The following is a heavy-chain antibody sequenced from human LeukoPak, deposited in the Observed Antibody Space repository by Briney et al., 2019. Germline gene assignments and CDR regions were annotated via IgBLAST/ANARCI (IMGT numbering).Heavy chain of an antibody. CDR1: GFTFSSYS. Sequence: GGSLRLSCAASGFTFSSYSMNWVRQAPGKGLKWVSYISSSSSTIYYADSVKGRFTISRDNAKNSLYLQMNSLRAEDTAVYYCAREYSSGWYGVNWFDPWGQGTLVTVSS. V-gene: IGHV3-48*01. J-gene: IGHJ5*02. CDR3: AREYSSGWYGVNWFDP. CDR2: ISSSSSTI. D-gene: IGHD6-19*01.